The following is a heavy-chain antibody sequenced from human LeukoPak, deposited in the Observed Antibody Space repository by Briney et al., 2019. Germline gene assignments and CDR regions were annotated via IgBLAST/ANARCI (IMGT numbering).Heavy chain of an antibody. D-gene: IGHD4-17*01. CDR1: GGSFSGYY. V-gene: IGHV4-34*01. J-gene: IGHJ4*02. Sequence: SETLSLTCAVYGGSFSGYYWSWIRQPPGKGLEWIGEINHSGSTNYNPSLKSRVTISVDTSKNQFSLKLSPVTAADTAVYYCARAGLNGDVDYWGQGTLVTVSS. CDR2: INHSGST. CDR3: ARAGLNGDVDY.